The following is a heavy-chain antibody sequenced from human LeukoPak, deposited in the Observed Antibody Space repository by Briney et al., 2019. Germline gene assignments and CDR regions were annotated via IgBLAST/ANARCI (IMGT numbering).Heavy chain of an antibody. Sequence: GGSLRLSCAASGFTFSSYSMNWVRQAPGKGLEWVSSISSGSSYIYYADSVKGRFTISRDNAKNSLYLQMNSLRAEDTAVYYCARDARYASTYYYGSGSYDPTNWFDPWGQGTLVTVSS. CDR1: GFTFSSYS. V-gene: IGHV3-21*01. D-gene: IGHD3-10*01. CDR2: ISSGSSYI. J-gene: IGHJ5*02. CDR3: ARDARYASTYYYGSGSYDPTNWFDP.